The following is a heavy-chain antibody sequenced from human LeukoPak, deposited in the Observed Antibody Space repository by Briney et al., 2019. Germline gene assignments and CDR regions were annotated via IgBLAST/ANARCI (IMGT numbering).Heavy chain of an antibody. V-gene: IGHV3-23*01. CDR3: AKGYGYSSSRTSNYYFYGLDV. CDR2: ISDSDSGT. D-gene: IGHD6-13*01. J-gene: IGHJ6*02. Sequence: PGGSLRLSCAASGFTFSTYAMSWVRQAPGKGLEWVSGISDSDSGTYYADSVKGRFTISRDNSKNTLYLQMNSLRAEDTAVYYCAKGYGYSSSRTSNYYFYGLDVWGQGTTVTVSS. CDR1: GFTFSTYA.